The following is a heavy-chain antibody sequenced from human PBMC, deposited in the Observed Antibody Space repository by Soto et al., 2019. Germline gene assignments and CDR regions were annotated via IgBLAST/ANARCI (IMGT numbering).Heavy chain of an antibody. Sequence: QVQLVQSGAEVKKPGSSVKVSCKASGGTFSSYAISWVRQAPGQGLEWMGGIIPIFGTANYAQKFQGRVTITADESTSTAYMELSSLRSEATAVYYCARNVVGVAAAGIGDYWGQGTLVTVSS. V-gene: IGHV1-69*12. J-gene: IGHJ4*02. D-gene: IGHD6-13*01. CDR3: ARNVVGVAAAGIGDY. CDR2: IIPIFGTA. CDR1: GGTFSSYA.